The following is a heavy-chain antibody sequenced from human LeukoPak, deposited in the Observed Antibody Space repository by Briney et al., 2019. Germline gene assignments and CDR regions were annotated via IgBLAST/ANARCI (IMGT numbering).Heavy chain of an antibody. Sequence: SETLSPTCTVSGGSISSYYWSWIRQPPGKGLEWIGYIYYSGSTNYNPSLKSRVTISVDTSKNQFSLKLSSVTAADTAVYYCATGYSSSWYWDYYYYMDVWGKGTTVTVSS. CDR3: ATGYSSSWYWDYYYYMDV. V-gene: IGHV4-59*01. CDR2: IYYSGST. CDR1: GGSISSYY. J-gene: IGHJ6*03. D-gene: IGHD6-13*01.